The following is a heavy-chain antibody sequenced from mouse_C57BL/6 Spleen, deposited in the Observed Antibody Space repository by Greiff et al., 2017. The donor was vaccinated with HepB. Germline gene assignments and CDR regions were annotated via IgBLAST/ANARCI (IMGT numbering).Heavy chain of an antibody. CDR2: IHPNSGST. D-gene: IGHD2-4*01. CDR3: ARQDYDGVWFAY. J-gene: IGHJ3*01. CDR1: GYTFTSYW. Sequence: QVHVKQPGAELVKPGASVKLSCKASGYTFTSYWMHWVKQRPGQGLEWIGMIHPNSGSTNYNEKFKSKATLTVDKSSSTAYMQLSSLTSEDSAVYYCARQDYDGVWFAYWGQGTLVTVSA. V-gene: IGHV1-64*01.